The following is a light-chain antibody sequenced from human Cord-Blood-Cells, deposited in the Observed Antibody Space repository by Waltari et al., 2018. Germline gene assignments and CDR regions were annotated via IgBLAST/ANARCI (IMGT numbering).Light chain of an antibody. Sequence: QSALTQPASVSGSPGQSITIPCTGTSSDGGGYNYVSWYQQHPGEAPKLMIYDVSNRPSGVSNRFSGSKSGNTASLTISGLQAEDEADYYCSSYTSSSTWVFGGGTKLTVL. J-gene: IGLJ3*02. CDR2: DVS. CDR3: SSYTSSSTWV. CDR1: SSDGGGYNY. V-gene: IGLV2-14*03.